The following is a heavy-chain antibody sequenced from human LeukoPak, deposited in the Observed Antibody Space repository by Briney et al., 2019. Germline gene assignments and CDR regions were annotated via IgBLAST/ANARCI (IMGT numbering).Heavy chain of an antibody. CDR3: AVMSLPAATYYFDY. J-gene: IGHJ4*02. D-gene: IGHD2-2*01. Sequence: NPSETLSLTCTVSGGSISSGGYYWSWIRQHPGQGLEWIGYIYYSGSTYYNPSLKSRVTISVDTSKNQFSLKLSSVTAADTAVYYCAVMSLPAATYYFDYWGQGTLVTVSS. CDR1: GGSISSGGYY. CDR2: IYYSGST. V-gene: IGHV4-31*03.